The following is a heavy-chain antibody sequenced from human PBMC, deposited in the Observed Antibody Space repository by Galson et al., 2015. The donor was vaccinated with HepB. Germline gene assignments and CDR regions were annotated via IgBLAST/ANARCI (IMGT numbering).Heavy chain of an antibody. V-gene: IGHV1-2*02. Sequence: SVKVSCKASRYTFTGHYMHWVRQAPGQGLEWMGWINPNSGVAKYPQRFQGRVTLTIDTSASTGYMELTSLRSDDTAAYYCARGDLWLLVGLDYWGQGTAVSVSS. CDR2: INPNSGVA. CDR1: RYTFTGHY. D-gene: IGHD3-22*01. CDR3: ARGDLWLLVGLDY. J-gene: IGHJ4*02.